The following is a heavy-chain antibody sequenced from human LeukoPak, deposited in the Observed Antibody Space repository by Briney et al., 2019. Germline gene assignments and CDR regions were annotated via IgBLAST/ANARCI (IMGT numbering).Heavy chain of an antibody. Sequence: GGSLRLSCAASGFTFSFFWIHWVRQAPGKGLVWVSRIDSDGATTGYADSVKGRFTISRDNAKNTLYLQMNSLRADDTAVYYCARGFLGIHDYWGQGTLVTVSS. D-gene: IGHD7-27*01. CDR2: IDSDGATT. CDR1: GFTFSFFW. CDR3: ARGFLGIHDY. J-gene: IGHJ4*02. V-gene: IGHV3-74*01.